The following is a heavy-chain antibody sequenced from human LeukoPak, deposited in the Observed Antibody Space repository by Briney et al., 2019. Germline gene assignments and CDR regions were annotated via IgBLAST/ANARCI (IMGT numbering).Heavy chain of an antibody. D-gene: IGHD3-3*01. CDR3: ARQSITIFGVVIHSPIDY. Sequence: ESGPALVKPTQTLTLTCTFPGFSLSTSGMCVSWIRQPPGKALEWLALIDWDDDKYYSTSLKTRLTISKDTSKNQVVLTMTNMDPVDTATYYCARQSITIFGVVIHSPIDYWGQGTLVTVSS. J-gene: IGHJ4*02. V-gene: IGHV2-70*01. CDR1: GFSLSTSGMC. CDR2: IDWDDDK.